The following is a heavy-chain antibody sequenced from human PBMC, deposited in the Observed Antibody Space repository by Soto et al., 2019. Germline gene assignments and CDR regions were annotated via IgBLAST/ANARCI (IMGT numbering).Heavy chain of an antibody. D-gene: IGHD2-2*01. CDR3: AKEKISTSCCNWFDP. CDR1: GFTFSSYS. V-gene: IGHV3-21*04. Sequence: PGGSLRLSCAASGFTFSSYSMNWVRQAPGKGLEWVSSISSSSSYIYYADSVKGRFTISRDNAKNSLYLQMNSLRAEGTAVYYCAKEKISTSCCNWFDPWGQGTLVTVSS. CDR2: ISSSSSYI. J-gene: IGHJ5*02.